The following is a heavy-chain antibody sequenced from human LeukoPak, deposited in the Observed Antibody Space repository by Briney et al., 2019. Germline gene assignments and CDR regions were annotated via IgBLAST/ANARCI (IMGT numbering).Heavy chain of an antibody. CDR1: GGSFSNNY. CDR3: ARDKEDYSGSGSYYSLS. Sequence: PSETLSLTCTVSGGSFSNNYWSWIRQPAGEGLEWIGRIYTSGNTNYNPSLKSRVTMSLDTSKNQFSLKLTSVTAADTAVYYCARDKEDYSGSGSYYSLSWGQGTLVTVSS. D-gene: IGHD3-10*01. CDR2: IYTSGNT. J-gene: IGHJ5*02. V-gene: IGHV4-4*07.